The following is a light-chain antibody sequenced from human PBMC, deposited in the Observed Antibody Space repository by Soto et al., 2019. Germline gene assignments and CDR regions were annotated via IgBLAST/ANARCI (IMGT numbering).Light chain of an antibody. CDR1: QSVSSN. CDR3: QQYNNWLT. J-gene: IGKJ1*01. CDR2: GAS. Sequence: EFVLTQSPGTLSLSPGERATLSCRASQSVSSNLAWYQQKPGQAPRLLIYGASTRATGIPARFSGSGSGTEFTLTISSLQSEDFAVYYCQQYNNWLTFGQGTKVDIK. V-gene: IGKV3-15*01.